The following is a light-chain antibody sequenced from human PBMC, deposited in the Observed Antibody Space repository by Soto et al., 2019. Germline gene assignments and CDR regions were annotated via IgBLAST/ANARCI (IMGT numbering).Light chain of an antibody. CDR3: QQYNSYALT. V-gene: IGKV1-5*03. J-gene: IGKJ5*01. Sequence: DIQMTQSPSTLSASVGDRVTISCRASQSISSYLAWYQHQPGRAPRLLISRASTLESGVPPRFSGSGFGTEFTLTIDSLQPDDFGTYYCQQYNSYALTSGQGTRLEIK. CDR2: RAS. CDR1: QSISSY.